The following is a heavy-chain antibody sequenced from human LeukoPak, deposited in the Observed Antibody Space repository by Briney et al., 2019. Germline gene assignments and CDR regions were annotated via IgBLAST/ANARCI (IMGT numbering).Heavy chain of an antibody. CDR2: IYPGDSDT. V-gene: IGHV5-51*01. CDR1: GYSFTFYW. CDR3: ARRRRGYGTSYFDA. J-gene: IGHJ4*02. D-gene: IGHD5-12*01. Sequence: GESLKISCKGSGYSFTFYWIGWVRQMPGKGLEWMGIIYPGDSDTRYSPSSQGHVTISADKSISTASLHWSSLKASDTAVYYCARRRRGYGTSYFDAWGQGTLVTVSS.